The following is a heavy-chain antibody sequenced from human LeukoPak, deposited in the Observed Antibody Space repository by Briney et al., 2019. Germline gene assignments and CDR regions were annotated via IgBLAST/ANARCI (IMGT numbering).Heavy chain of an antibody. Sequence: PGGSLRLSCTASGFTFGDYAMSWVRQAPGKGLEWVGFIRSKAYGGTTEYAASVKGRFTISRDDSKSIAYLQMNSLKTEDTAVYYCTREGRITTFGAYYYMDVWGKGTTVTVSS. J-gene: IGHJ6*03. CDR3: TREGRITTFGAYYYMDV. V-gene: IGHV3-49*04. CDR1: GFTFGDYA. D-gene: IGHD3-3*01. CDR2: IRSKAYGGTT.